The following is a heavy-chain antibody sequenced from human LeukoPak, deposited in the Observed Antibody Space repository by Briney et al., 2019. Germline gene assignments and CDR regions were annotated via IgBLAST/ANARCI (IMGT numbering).Heavy chain of an antibody. CDR1: GGSISSSNW. CDR3: ARTWFGELLSEAFDY. CDR2: IYYSGIT. D-gene: IGHD3-10*01. J-gene: IGHJ4*02. Sequence: SETLSLTCAVSGGSISSSNWWSWVRQPPGKGLEWIGEIYYSGITNYNPSLKSRVTISVDKSKNQFSLKVSSVTAADTAVYYCARTWFGELLSEAFDYWGQGTLVTVSS. V-gene: IGHV4-4*02.